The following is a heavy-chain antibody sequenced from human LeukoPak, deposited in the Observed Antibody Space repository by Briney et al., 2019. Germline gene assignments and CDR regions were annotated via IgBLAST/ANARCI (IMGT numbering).Heavy chain of an antibody. V-gene: IGHV3-20*04. CDR3: ARVGIVGAGGPDAFDI. CDR2: INWNGGST. CDR1: GFTFDDYG. D-gene: IGHD1-26*01. Sequence: GGSLRLSCAASGFTFDDYGMSWVRQAPGKGLEWVSGINWNGGSTGYADSVKGRFTISRDNAKNSLYLQMNSLRAEDTALYYCARVGIVGAGGPDAFDIWGQGTMVTVSS. J-gene: IGHJ3*02.